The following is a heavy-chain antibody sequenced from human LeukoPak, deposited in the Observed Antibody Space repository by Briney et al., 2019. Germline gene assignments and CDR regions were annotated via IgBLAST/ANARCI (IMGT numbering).Heavy chain of an antibody. CDR2: IKQDGTEK. J-gene: IGHJ4*02. D-gene: IGHD3-10*01. CDR3: ARLLVYNSGGEAFDY. CDR1: GFTFTTYW. Sequence: GGSLRLSCAASGFTFTTYWMSWVRQPPGKGLEWVANIKQDGTEKYYVDSVKGRFTISRDNAKNSLYLQMNSLRAEDTAVYYCARLLVYNSGGEAFDYWGPGTLVTVSS. V-gene: IGHV3-7*01.